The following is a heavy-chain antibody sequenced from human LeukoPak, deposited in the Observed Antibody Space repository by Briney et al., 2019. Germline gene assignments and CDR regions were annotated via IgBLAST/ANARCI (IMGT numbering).Heavy chain of an antibody. CDR3: ARVFFKYDYVWGSYRPDYFDY. V-gene: IGHV4-34*01. J-gene: IGHJ4*02. CDR2: INHSEST. CDR1: GGSFSGYY. Sequence: SETLSLTCAVYGGSFSGYYWIWIRQPPGKGLEGSGEINHSESTNYNPSLKGRVTISVDTSKNQFSLKLSSVTAADKAVYYCARVFFKYDYVWGSYRPDYFDYWGQGTLVTVSS. D-gene: IGHD3-16*02.